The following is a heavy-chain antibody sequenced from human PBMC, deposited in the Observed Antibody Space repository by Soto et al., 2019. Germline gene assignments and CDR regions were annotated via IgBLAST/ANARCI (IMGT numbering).Heavy chain of an antibody. D-gene: IGHD6-13*01. CDR3: AVIGNIANWFDP. CDR2: IYYSGST. J-gene: IGHJ5*02. CDR1: GASINNYY. V-gene: IGHV4-59*01. Sequence: PSETLSLTCTVSGASINNYYWSWIRQPPGKGLEWIGYIYYSGSTYYNPSLKSRVTISVDASKNQFSLKLISVTAADTALYYCAVIGNIANWFDPWGQGTLVTVSS.